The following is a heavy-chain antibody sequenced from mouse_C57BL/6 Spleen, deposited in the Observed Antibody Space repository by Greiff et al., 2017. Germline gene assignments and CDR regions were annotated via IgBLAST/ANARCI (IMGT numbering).Heavy chain of an antibody. J-gene: IGHJ4*01. Sequence: VQLQQSGAELVRPGTSVKVSCKASGYAFTNYLIEWVKQRPGQGLEWIGVINPGSGGTNYNEKFKGKATLTADKSSSTAYMQLSSLTSEDSAVYFGASRGSSRAMDDWGQGTSVTVSS. CDR2: INPGSGGT. CDR1: GYAFTNYL. V-gene: IGHV1-54*01. D-gene: IGHD1-3*01. CDR3: ASRGSSRAMDD.